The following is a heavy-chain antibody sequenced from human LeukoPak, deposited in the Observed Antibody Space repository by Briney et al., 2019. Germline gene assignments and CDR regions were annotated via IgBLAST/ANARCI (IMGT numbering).Heavy chain of an antibody. CDR3: ATTLGSGWKFDY. CDR2: INWNGGST. J-gene: IGHJ4*02. Sequence: GGSLRLSCAASGFTFDDYGMSWVRQAPGKGLEWVSGINWNGGSTGYADSVKGRFTISRDNSKNMVYLQMNSLRAEDTAVYYCATTLGSGWKFDYWGQGTLVTVSS. V-gene: IGHV3-20*04. CDR1: GFTFDDYG. D-gene: IGHD6-19*01.